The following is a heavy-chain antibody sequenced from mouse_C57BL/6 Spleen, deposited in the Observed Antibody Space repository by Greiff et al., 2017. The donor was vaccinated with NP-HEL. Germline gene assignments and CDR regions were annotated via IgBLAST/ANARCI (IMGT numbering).Heavy chain of an antibody. D-gene: IGHD2-3*01. J-gene: IGHJ2*01. CDR3: ARYDGDY. CDR1: GYTFTSYW. Sequence: QVQLQQSGAELVRPGTSVKLSCKASGYTFTSYWMHWVKQRPGQGLEWIGVIDPSDSYTNYNQKFKGKATLTVDTSSSTAYMQLSSLTSEDSAVYYCARYDGDYWGQGTTLTVSS. CDR2: IDPSDSYT. V-gene: IGHV1-59*01.